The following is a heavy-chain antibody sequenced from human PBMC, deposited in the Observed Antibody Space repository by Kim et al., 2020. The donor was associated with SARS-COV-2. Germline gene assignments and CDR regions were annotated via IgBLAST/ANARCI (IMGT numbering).Heavy chain of an antibody. CDR2: INPNSGGT. D-gene: IGHD6-13*01. CDR1: GYTFTGYY. J-gene: IGHJ4*02. V-gene: IGHV1-2*06. Sequence: ASVKVSCKASGYTFTGYYMHWVRQAPGQGLEWMGRINPNSGGTNYAQKFQGRVTMTRDTSISTAYMELSRLRSDDTAVYYCATGYSSSWYSPPIDYWGQGTLVTVSS. CDR3: ATGYSSSWYSPPIDY.